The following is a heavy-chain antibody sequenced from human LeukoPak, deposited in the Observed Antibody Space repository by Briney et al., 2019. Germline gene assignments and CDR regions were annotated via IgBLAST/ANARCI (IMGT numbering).Heavy chain of an antibody. D-gene: IGHD1-1*01. Sequence: PGGSLRLSCAASGFTFSSFGMHWVRQAPGKGLEWVAVIWYAGRNKSYADSVKGRFTISRDNAKNTVYLQMDSLRAEDTAVYYCARDSPRTGPWGQGILVIVSS. CDR2: IWYAGRNK. CDR1: GFTFSSFG. V-gene: IGHV3-33*01. CDR3: ARDSPRTGP. J-gene: IGHJ5*02.